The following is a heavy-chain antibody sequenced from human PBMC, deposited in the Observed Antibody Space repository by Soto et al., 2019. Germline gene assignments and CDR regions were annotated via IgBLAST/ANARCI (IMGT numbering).Heavy chain of an antibody. Sequence: QVQLQQWGAGLLKPSETLSLTCAVYGGSFSGYYWSWIRQPPGKGLEWIGEINHRGSTNYTPSLDSLVTISVDTSKNQFSLKLSSVTAAETAVYYCARVRSFEAFDIWGQGTMVTVSS. V-gene: IGHV4-34*01. CDR3: ARVRSFEAFDI. D-gene: IGHD6-19*01. J-gene: IGHJ3*02. CDR1: GGSFSGYY. CDR2: INHRGST.